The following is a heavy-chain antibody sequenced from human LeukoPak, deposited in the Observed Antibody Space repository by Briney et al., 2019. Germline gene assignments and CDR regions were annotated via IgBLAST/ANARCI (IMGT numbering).Heavy chain of an antibody. CDR3: ARQVIEYGVVPAAFDY. V-gene: IGHV5-51*01. CDR1: GNSFTSYW. J-gene: IGHJ4*02. D-gene: IGHD2-2*01. CDR2: IYPGDSDT. Sequence: GESLKISCKGSGNSFTSYWIGWVRQMPGKGLEWMGIIYPGDSDTRYSPSFQGQVTISADKSISTAYLQWSSLKASDTAMYYCARQVIEYGVVPAAFDYWGQGTLVTVSS.